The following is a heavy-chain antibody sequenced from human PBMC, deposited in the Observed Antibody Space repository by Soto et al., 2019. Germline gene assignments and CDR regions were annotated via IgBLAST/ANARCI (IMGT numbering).Heavy chain of an antibody. V-gene: IGHV1-46*01. CDR3: ARADYYDSSGFYYDC. CDR2: INPSGGST. CDR1: GYIFTNHY. D-gene: IGHD3-22*01. J-gene: IGHJ4*02. Sequence: ASVKVSCKASGYIFTNHYIHWVRQAPGQGLEWMGIINPSGGSTNYLQKFQGRITMTRDASTSTVYMELSSLRSEDTAVYFCARADYYDSSGFYYDCWGQGTLVTVSS.